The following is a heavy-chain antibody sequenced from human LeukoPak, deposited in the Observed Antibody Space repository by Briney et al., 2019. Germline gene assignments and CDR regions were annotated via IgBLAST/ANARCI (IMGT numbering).Heavy chain of an antibody. Sequence: GGSLRLSCEASGFTFSNYGMNWVRQAPGKGLEWVSYISSGGSTIYSTDSVKGRITISRDNAKNSLYLQMNSLRAEDTAVYYCAREKINAFDIWGQGTVVTVS. D-gene: IGHD3-16*01. J-gene: IGHJ3*02. CDR1: GFTFSNYG. V-gene: IGHV3-48*04. CDR2: ISSGGSTI. CDR3: AREKINAFDI.